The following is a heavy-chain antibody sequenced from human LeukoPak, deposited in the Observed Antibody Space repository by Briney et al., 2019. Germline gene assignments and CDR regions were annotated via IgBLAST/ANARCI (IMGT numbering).Heavy chain of an antibody. CDR3: ASLAVTTHSHYYYYGMDV. V-gene: IGHV1-69*13. J-gene: IGHJ6*02. CDR2: IIPIFGTA. CDR1: GGTFSSYA. Sequence: SVKVSCKASGGTFSSYAIGWVRQAPGQGLEWMGGIIPIFGTANYAQKFQGRVTITADESTSTAYMELSSLRSEDTAVYYCASLAVTTHSHYYYYGMDVWGQGTTVTVSS. D-gene: IGHD4-17*01.